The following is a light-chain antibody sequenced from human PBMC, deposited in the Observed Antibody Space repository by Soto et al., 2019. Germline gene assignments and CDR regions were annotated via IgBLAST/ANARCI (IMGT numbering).Light chain of an antibody. V-gene: IGKV1-12*01. CDR3: QEASRIPIT. J-gene: IGKJ5*01. CDR2: AAS. Sequence: DIQMTQSTSSVSASVGDRVTITCRASQDISSWLAWYQQKPGKAPNLLIYAASILQSGVPSRFSGSGSGTDFTLTISSLQPEDFGTYYCQEASRIPITFGQGTRLEI. CDR1: QDISSW.